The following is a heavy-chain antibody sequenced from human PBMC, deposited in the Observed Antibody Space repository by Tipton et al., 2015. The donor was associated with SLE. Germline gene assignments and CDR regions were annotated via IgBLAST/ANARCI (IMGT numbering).Heavy chain of an antibody. Sequence: LRLSCAVYGGSFSGYYWSWIRQPPGKGLEWIGEINHSGSTNYNPSLKSRVTISVDTSKNQFSLKLSSVTAADTAVYYCARGVAVAGPFDYWGQGTLVTVS. CDR1: GGSFSGYY. CDR3: ARGVAVAGPFDY. V-gene: IGHV4-34*01. CDR2: INHSGST. J-gene: IGHJ4*02. D-gene: IGHD6-19*01.